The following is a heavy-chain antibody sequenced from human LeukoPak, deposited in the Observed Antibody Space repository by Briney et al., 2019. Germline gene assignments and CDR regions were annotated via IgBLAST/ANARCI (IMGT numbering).Heavy chain of an antibody. D-gene: IGHD6-13*01. CDR1: GFTVSTYW. CDR3: ARDSAGNDY. V-gene: IGHV3-7*01. Sequence: GGSLRLSCAASGFTVSTYWMSWVRQAPGKGLEWVANIKQDGSEKYYIDSVKGRFTISRDNAKNSLYLQMNSLRAEDTAMYYCARDSAGNDYWGQGTLVTVSS. CDR2: IKQDGSEK. J-gene: IGHJ4*02.